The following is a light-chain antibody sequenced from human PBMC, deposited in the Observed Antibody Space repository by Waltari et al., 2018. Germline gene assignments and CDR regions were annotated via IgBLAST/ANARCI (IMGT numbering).Light chain of an antibody. CDR1: SSNIGSNY. Sequence: QSVLTQPPSASGAPGQSVTISCSGSSSNIGSNYVYWYQPLPGTATKLLIYYSNPRPSGVPDRVSGSKSGTSASLAITGLRSEDEADYYCAAWDNSLSSVLFGGGTRLTVL. J-gene: IGLJ2*01. CDR3: AAWDNSLSSVL. V-gene: IGLV1-47*02. CDR2: YSN.